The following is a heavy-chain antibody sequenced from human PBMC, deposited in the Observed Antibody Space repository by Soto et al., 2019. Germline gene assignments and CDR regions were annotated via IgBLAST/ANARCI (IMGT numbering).Heavy chain of an antibody. CDR3: VADQGDTFYMSVY. J-gene: IGHJ4*02. CDR1: GFTLSSST. CDR2: IVVGSGNR. D-gene: IGHD2-21*01. V-gene: IGHV1-58*01. Sequence: SVKGACKASGFTLSSSTVQWVRQTRGQRLEWIGWIVVGSGNRNYAQKFQERVTITRDMSTSTAYMELSSLTSGDTAVYYCVADQGDTFYMSVYWGRG.